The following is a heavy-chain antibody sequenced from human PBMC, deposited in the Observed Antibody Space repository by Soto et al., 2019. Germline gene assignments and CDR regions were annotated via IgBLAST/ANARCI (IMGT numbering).Heavy chain of an antibody. D-gene: IGHD5-12*01. CDR3: ARVGWATSVYFDY. Sequence: QVQLQESGPGLVKPSGTLSLTCAVSGGSISSSNWWSWVRQPPGKGLEWIGEIYHSGSTNYNPSLTSRVTISVDKSKLPCSLKLSSVTAADTAVYYCARVGWATSVYFDYWGQGTLVTVSS. CDR2: IYHSGST. CDR1: GGSISSSNW. J-gene: IGHJ4*02. V-gene: IGHV4-4*02.